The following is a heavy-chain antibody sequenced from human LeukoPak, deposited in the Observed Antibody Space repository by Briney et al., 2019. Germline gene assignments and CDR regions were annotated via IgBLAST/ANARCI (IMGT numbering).Heavy chain of an antibody. J-gene: IGHJ4*02. CDR3: AKDYIAVSALSGDFDY. CDR2: ISSGGTT. V-gene: IGHV3-23*01. CDR1: GFTSSSYA. Sequence: GGSLRLSCAASGFTSSSYAMSWVRQAPGKGLAWVSTISSGGTTYYADSVKGRFTISRDNSKNTLYLQMNSLRAEDTAIYYCAKDYIAVSALSGDFDYGGQGTLVTVSS. D-gene: IGHD6-19*01.